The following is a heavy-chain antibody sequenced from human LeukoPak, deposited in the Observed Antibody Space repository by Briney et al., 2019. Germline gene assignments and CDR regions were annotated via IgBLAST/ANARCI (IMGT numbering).Heavy chain of an antibody. J-gene: IGHJ4*02. V-gene: IGHV3-30*18. Sequence: GRSLRLSCAASGFTFSSYGMHWVRQAPGKGLEWVAIISYDGSYKYYADAVKGRFTISRDNSKNTLYLQMNSLRAEGTAVYYCAKVQWLVPTFDYWGQGTLVTVSS. CDR1: GFTFSSYG. CDR2: ISYDGSYK. CDR3: AKVQWLVPTFDY. D-gene: IGHD6-19*01.